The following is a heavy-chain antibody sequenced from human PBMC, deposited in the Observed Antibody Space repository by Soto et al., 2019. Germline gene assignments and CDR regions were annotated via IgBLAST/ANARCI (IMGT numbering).Heavy chain of an antibody. CDR1: EYTLTELS. CDR2: FDPEEGKT. D-gene: IGHD1-1*01. CDR3: VVGGTMWPQSPFDY. J-gene: IGHJ4*02. Sequence: QVHLIQSGAEVKKPGASVKVSCKVSEYTLTELSMHWVRHAPGQGLEWMGGFDPEEGKTTSAQKFQGRVTVTEDTTTDKAYLEWSSLRPECTAGYCSVVGGTMWPQSPFDYWGQRTLVSVSS. V-gene: IGHV1-24*01.